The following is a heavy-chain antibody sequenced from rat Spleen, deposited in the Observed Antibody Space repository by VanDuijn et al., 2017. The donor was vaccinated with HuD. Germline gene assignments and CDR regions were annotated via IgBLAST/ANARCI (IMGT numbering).Heavy chain of an antibody. D-gene: IGHD1-9*01. CDR1: GFTFSTFP. Sequence: EVQLVESGGGLVQPGRSLKLSCAASGFTFSTFPMAWVRQAPKMGLEWVASISSGHSGTYYRDSVRGRFTISRDDAKSTLSLQMDSLRSEDTATYYCARRHYGYTDYFDYWGQGVMVTVSS. J-gene: IGHJ2*01. CDR2: ISSGHSGT. CDR3: ARRHYGYTDYFDY. V-gene: IGHV5-25*01.